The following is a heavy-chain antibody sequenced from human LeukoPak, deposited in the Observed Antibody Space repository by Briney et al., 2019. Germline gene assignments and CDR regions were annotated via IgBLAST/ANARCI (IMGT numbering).Heavy chain of an antibody. CDR3: AKDSRSVVVTVDPYYIDY. Sequence: GGSLRLSRATTGFTFSSFGMHWVRQAPGKGLECVAFIRYDGSNNYYADSVKGRFTISRDNSKNTLYLQMNSLRAEDTAVYYCAKDSRSVVVTVDPYYIDYWGQGTLVTVSS. D-gene: IGHD2-21*02. CDR2: IRYDGSNN. CDR1: GFTFSSFG. V-gene: IGHV3-30*02. J-gene: IGHJ4*02.